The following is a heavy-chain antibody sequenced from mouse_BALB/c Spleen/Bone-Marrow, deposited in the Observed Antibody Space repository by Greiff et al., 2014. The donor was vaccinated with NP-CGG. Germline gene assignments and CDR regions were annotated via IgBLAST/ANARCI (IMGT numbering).Heavy chain of an antibody. Sequence: QVQLKESGAEVVRPGASVKLSCKASGYTFTGYWMNWVKQRPGQGLEWIGMIDPSDSEIHYNPMFRDKATLTVDKSSSTAYMQLSSLTSDGSAVYYCVRKYGKGGDYWGQGTTLTVSS. J-gene: IGHJ2*01. V-gene: IGHV1-61*01. CDR2: IDPSDSEI. D-gene: IGHD2-10*02. CDR1: GYTFTGYW. CDR3: VRKYGKGGDY.